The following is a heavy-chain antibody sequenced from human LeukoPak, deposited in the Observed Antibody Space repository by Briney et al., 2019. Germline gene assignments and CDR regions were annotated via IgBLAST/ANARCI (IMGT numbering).Heavy chain of an antibody. CDR3: SRARYSDY. Sequence: PGGSLRLSCAASGFTFSSYEMNWVRQAPGKGLEWVANIKEDGSEKNYVDSVKGRFTISRDNAKNSLYLQMNSLRADDTAVYYCSRARYSDYWGQGTLVTVSS. CDR1: GFTFSSYE. D-gene: IGHD3-9*01. J-gene: IGHJ4*02. CDR2: IKEDGSEK. V-gene: IGHV3-7*01.